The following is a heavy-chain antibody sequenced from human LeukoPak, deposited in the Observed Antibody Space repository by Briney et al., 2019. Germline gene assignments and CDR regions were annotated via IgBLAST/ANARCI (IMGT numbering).Heavy chain of an antibody. CDR2: TYYRSRWYK. V-gene: IGHV6-1*01. J-gene: IGHJ5*02. D-gene: IGHD3-9*01. CDR1: GDSVSNNSAS. CDR3: ARWLTT. Sequence: SQTLSLTCVISGDSVSNNSASWNSFRQSPSRGLEWLGRTYYRSRWYKDYAVSVKSRITINPDTSKNQFSLQLNSVTPEDTAVYYCARWLTTWGQGTLVTVSS.